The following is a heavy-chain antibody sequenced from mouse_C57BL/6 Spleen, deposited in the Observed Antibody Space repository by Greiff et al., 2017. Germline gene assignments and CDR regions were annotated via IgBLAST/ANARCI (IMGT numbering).Heavy chain of an antibody. Sequence: QVQLQQSGAELVKPGASVKISCKASGYAFSSYWMNWVKQRPGKGLEWIGQIYPGDGDTNYNGKFKGKATLTADKSSSTAYMQLSSLTSEDSAVYFCAREGPYDGVRYYFDYWGQGTTLTVSS. J-gene: IGHJ2*01. D-gene: IGHD2-3*01. CDR3: AREGPYDGVRYYFDY. V-gene: IGHV1-80*01. CDR2: IYPGDGDT. CDR1: GYAFSSYW.